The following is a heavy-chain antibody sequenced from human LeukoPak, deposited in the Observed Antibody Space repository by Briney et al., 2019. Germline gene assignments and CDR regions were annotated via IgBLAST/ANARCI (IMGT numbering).Heavy chain of an antibody. J-gene: IGHJ4*02. D-gene: IGHD3-10*01. CDR3: ARQYYYGSGSYSFDY. CDR2: ISGSGGST. V-gene: IGHV3-23*01. Sequence: GGSLRLSCPPSGFTFSSYATSWVRQAPGKGLEWVSAISGSGGSTYYAGSVKGRFTISRDNSKNTLYLQMNSLRAEDTAVYYCARQYYYGSGSYSFDYWGQGTLVTVSS. CDR1: GFTFSSYA.